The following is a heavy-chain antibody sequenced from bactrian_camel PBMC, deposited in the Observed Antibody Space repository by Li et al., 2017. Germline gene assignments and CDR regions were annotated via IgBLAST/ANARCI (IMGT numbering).Heavy chain of an antibody. J-gene: IGHJ4*01. V-gene: IGHV3S53*01. CDR2: IDSDGIA. CDR3: AADVGTTGPVSWCGLGDPQYQY. D-gene: IGHD5*01. Sequence: HVQLVEFGGDSVQAGGSLRLSCGASGSIYGDACVGWLRQAPGKEREGVAAIDSDGIASYADSVKGRFTVSRDNAKNTQYLEMNSLKPEDTAMYYCAADVGTTGPVSWCGLGDPQYQYWGQGTQVTVS. CDR1: GSIYGDAC.